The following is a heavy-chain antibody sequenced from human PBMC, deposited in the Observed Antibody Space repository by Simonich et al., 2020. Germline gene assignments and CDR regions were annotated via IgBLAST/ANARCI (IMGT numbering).Heavy chain of an antibody. Sequence: EVLLVDSGGGLVQPGGSLRLSCAASGFTVSSYWMSWVRQAPGKGLEWVANIKEDGRPNYYGDTVKGRFPVYRDNTKNQLYLQMNSLRAEDTAVYYCARGSEVYGSGSYYTYWGQGTRVTVSS. V-gene: IGHV3-7*01. CDR3: ARGSEVYGSGSYYTY. CDR1: GFTVSSYW. J-gene: IGHJ4*02. D-gene: IGHD3-10*01. CDR2: IKEDGRPN.